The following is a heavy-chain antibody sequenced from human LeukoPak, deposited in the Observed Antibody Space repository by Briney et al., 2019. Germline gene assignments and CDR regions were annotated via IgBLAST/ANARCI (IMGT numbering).Heavy chain of an antibody. CDR1: GFTFSSYA. CDR3: AREGGYSSSWYSFDY. Sequence: GGSLRLSCAASGFTFSSYAMSWVRQAPGKGLEWVSAISGSGGSTYYADSVKGRFTISRDNSKNSLYLQMNSLRAEDTAVYYCAREGGYSSSWYSFDYWGQGTLVTVSS. D-gene: IGHD6-13*01. V-gene: IGHV3-23*01. J-gene: IGHJ4*02. CDR2: ISGSGGST.